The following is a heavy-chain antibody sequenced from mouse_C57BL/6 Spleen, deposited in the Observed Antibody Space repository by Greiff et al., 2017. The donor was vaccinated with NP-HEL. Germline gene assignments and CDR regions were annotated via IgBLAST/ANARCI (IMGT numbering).Heavy chain of an antibody. D-gene: IGHD4-1*01. J-gene: IGHJ3*01. V-gene: IGHV1-50*01. CDR1: GYTFTSYW. CDR3: ARRETGTGFAY. CDR2: IDPSDSYT. Sequence: QVQLQQPGAELVKPGASVKLSCKASGYTFTSYWMQWVKQRPGQGLEWIGEIDPSDSYTNSNQKVKGKATWTGDTASSTAYMQLSSLTSEDSAVYYGARRETGTGFAYWGQGTLVTVAA.